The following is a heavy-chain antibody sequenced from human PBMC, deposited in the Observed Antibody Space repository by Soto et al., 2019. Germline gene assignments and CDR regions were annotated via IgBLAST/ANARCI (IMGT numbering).Heavy chain of an antibody. J-gene: IGHJ4*02. CDR3: ARNGGRVVEVAGAYFDY. V-gene: IGHV4-34*01. CDR1: GGSFSGYY. CDR2: INHSGST. Sequence: QVQLQQWGAGLLKPSETLSLTCALYGGSFSGYYWSWIRQPPGKVLEWIGEINHSGSTNYNPSLKSRVTMSVDTSKNQFSLKLSSLTAADTAVYYCARNGGRVVEVAGAYFDYWGQGTLVTVSS. D-gene: IGHD2-15*01.